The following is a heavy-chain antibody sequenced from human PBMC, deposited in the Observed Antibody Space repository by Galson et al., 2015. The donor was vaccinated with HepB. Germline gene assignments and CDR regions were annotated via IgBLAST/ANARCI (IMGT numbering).Heavy chain of an antibody. D-gene: IGHD4-11*01. J-gene: IGHJ5*02. CDR1: GFTFSSYW. CDR2: INSDGSST. V-gene: IGHV3-74*01. CDR3: ARDAYSKYPSGWFDP. Sequence: SLRLSCAASGFTFSSYWMHWVRQAPGKGLVWVSRINSDGSSTSYADSVKGRFTISRDNAKNTLYLQMNRLRAEDTAVYYCARDAYSKYPSGWFDPWGQGTLVTVSS.